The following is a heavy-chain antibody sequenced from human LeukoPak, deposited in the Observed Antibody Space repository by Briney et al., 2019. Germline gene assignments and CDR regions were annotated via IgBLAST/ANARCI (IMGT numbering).Heavy chain of an antibody. V-gene: IGHV3-23*01. CDR3: AKDGVWQSYYFDY. CDR1: GFTFSSYA. CDR2: ISDSGVNT. D-gene: IGHD6-19*01. Sequence: PGGSLRLSCAASGFTFSSYAMTWVRQAPGKGLEWVSSISDSGVNTYYADSVRGRFTISRGNSKNTLYLHMNSLRAEDTAIYYCAKDGVWQSYYFDYWGQGTLVTVAS. J-gene: IGHJ4*02.